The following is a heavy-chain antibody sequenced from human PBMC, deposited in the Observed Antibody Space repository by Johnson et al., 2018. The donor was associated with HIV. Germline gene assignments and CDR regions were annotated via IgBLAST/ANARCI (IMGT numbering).Heavy chain of an antibody. CDR1: GFTFSSYV. V-gene: IGHV3-30-3*01. J-gene: IGHJ3*02. CDR3: ARQSLRAFDI. CDR2: ISYDGSNK. Sequence: QVQLVESGGGVVQPGRSLRLSCAASGFTFSSYVMHWVRQAPGKGLEWVAIISYDGSNKYYADSVKGRFTIYRDNSKNTLYRQMSSLRAEDTAVYYCARQSLRAFDIWGQGTMVTVSS.